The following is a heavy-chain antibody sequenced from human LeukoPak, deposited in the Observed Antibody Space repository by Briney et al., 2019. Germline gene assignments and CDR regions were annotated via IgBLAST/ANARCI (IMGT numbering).Heavy chain of an antibody. J-gene: IGHJ4*02. CDR3: AKDSIVVTLYYFDY. D-gene: IGHD3-22*01. CDR2: ISYDGSNK. CDR1: GITFSSYG. Sequence: GGSLRLSCAAAGITFSSYGMHLVRQAPGKGLEWVAVISYDGSNKYYADSVKGRFTISRDNSKNTLYLQMNSLRAEDTAVYYCAKDSIVVTLYYFDYWGQGTLVTVSS. V-gene: IGHV3-30*18.